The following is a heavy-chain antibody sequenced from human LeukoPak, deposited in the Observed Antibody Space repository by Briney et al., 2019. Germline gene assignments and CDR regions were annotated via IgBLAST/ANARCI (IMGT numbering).Heavy chain of an antibody. J-gene: IGHJ4*02. Sequence: SETLSLTCAVYGGSFSGYYWSWIRQPPGKGLEWIGEINHSGSTNYNPSLKSRVTISVDTSKNQFSLKLSSVTAADTAVYYCALTDGGYDLGFDYWGQGTLATVSS. V-gene: IGHV4-34*01. CDR3: ALTDGGYDLGFDY. D-gene: IGHD5-12*01. CDR1: GGSFSGYY. CDR2: INHSGST.